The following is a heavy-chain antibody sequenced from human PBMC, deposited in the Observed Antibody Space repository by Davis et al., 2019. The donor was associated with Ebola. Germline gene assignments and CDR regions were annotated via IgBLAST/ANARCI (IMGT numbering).Heavy chain of an antibody. CDR2: IIPILGIA. CDR3: ARDPNWFDY. V-gene: IGHV1-69*04. J-gene: IGHJ5*01. Sequence: SVKVSCKASGGTFSSYAISWVRQAPGQGLEWMGRIIPILGIANNAQKFQGRVTITADKSTSTAYMELSSLRSEDTAVYYCARDPNWFDYWGQGTLVTVSS. CDR1: GGTFSSYA.